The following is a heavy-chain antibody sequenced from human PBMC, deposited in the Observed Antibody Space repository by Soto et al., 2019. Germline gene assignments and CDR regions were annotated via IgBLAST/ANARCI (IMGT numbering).Heavy chain of an antibody. V-gene: IGHV1-69*13. CDR3: AREGSGYNF. CDR1: GGSFSNFG. CDR2: IVPVFGRP. D-gene: IGHD5-12*01. J-gene: IGHJ4*02. Sequence: ASVKVTCKASGGSFSNFGISWVRQAPGQGLEWMGGIVPVFGRPNYAQRFRGRLTITADESTSTGYMELISLRSDDTAVYYCAREGSGYNFWGQGTQATVSS.